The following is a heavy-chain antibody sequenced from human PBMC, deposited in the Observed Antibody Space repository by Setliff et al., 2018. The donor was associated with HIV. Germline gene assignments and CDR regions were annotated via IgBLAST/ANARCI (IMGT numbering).Heavy chain of an antibody. CDR3: AREAYFFASGTYYFDS. V-gene: IGHV4-59*11. Sequence: LSLTCTVSGGSISSHYWSWIRQPPGKGLEWIGSIHYSGSTNYNPSLKSRVTISVDTSKNQFSLKLSSVTAADTALYFCAREAYFFASGTYYFDSWGQGTPVTVSS. CDR2: IHYSGST. CDR1: GGSISSHY. J-gene: IGHJ4*01. D-gene: IGHD3-10*01.